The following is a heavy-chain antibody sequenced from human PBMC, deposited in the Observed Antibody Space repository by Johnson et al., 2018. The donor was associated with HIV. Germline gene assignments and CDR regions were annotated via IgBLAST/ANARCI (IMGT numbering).Heavy chain of an antibody. D-gene: IGHD1-14*01. J-gene: IGHJ3*02. CDR3: ARDDRPDCFDI. CDR1: EFTISGYY. CDR2: ISSGGTT. Sequence: VQLVESGGGLVPPGGSLRLSCTASEFTISGYYMSWVRQAPGKGLEWVSVISSGGTTYYADSVKGRFTVSRDNSWNTLYLQMKSLRTDDTALYYCARDDRPDCFDIWGQGTMVTVSS. V-gene: IGHV3-66*02.